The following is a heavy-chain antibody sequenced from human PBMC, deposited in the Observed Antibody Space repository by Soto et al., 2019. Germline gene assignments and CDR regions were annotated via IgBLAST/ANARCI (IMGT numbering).Heavy chain of an antibody. V-gene: IGHV1-18*01. Sequence: QVQLVQSGAEVKKPGASVKVPCKASGYTFTSYGISWVRQAPGQGHEWMGWINAYNGNTNYAQQLQGRVTMTTDTATSTAYMELRSLRSDDTAVYYCARDPVAGTYFDYWGQGTLVTVSS. D-gene: IGHD6-19*01. CDR1: GYTFTSYG. CDR2: INAYNGNT. J-gene: IGHJ4*02. CDR3: ARDPVAGTYFDY.